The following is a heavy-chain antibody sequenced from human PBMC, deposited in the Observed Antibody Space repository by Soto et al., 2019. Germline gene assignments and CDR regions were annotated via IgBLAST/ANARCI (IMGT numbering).Heavy chain of an antibody. D-gene: IGHD2-8*01. V-gene: IGHV1-18*04. CDR2: INAFDDDT. Sequence: QAQLEQSGPEVKRPGASLKVSCKASAYTFTSYHISWVRQAPGQGLEWIGWINAFDDDTNYSQKFQDRVTMTAHRSTDPAYLDLRSLGSDDTAIYYCARNLYGRAFDIWGQGTMVTVSS. CDR1: AYTFTSYH. J-gene: IGHJ3*02. CDR3: ARNLYGRAFDI.